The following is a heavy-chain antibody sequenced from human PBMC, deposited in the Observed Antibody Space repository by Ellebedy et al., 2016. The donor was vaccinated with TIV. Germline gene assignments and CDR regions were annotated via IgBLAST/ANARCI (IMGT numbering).Heavy chain of an antibody. Sequence: PGGSLRLSCAASGFTFSSYSMNWVRQAPGKGLEWVSYISRSSSTTYYAHSVKGRFTISTDNAKNSLYLQMNSLRDEDTAVYYCSRVGSSSLLSYYGMDVWGQGTTVTVSS. CDR3: SRVGSSSLLSYYGMDV. CDR2: ISRSSSTT. V-gene: IGHV3-48*02. J-gene: IGHJ6*02. D-gene: IGHD6-6*01. CDR1: GFTFSSYS.